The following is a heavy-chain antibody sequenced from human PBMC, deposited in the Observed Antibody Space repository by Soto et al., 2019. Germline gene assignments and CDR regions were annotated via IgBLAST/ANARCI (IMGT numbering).Heavy chain of an antibody. CDR2: IYYSGST. J-gene: IGHJ5*01. Sequence: QVQLQESGPGLAKPSETLSLTCTVSGGSVSSGSYYWSWIRQPPGKGLEWIGYIYYSGSTNYNPSLKSRVTISVDTSKNQFSLKLSSVTAADTAVYYCARDRGAVTTDFRWFDPWGQGTLVTVSS. CDR1: GGSVSSGSYY. V-gene: IGHV4-61*01. D-gene: IGHD4-4*01. CDR3: ARDRGAVTTDFRWFDP.